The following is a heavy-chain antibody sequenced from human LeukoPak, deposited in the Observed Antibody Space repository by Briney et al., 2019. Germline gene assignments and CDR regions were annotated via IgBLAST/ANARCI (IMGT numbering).Heavy chain of an antibody. V-gene: IGHV4-30-2*01. Sequence: SETLSLTCAVSGASMSSHGYSWSWIRQPPGKGLEFIGYIYHDGNTYYNPSLNSRVSISVDMSKNQFSLKLSSVTAADTAVYYCARGGGIYVYYGDWGQGTLVTVSS. CDR3: ARGGGIYVYYGD. CDR2: IYHDGNT. J-gene: IGHJ4*02. CDR1: GASMSSHGYS. D-gene: IGHD1-26*01.